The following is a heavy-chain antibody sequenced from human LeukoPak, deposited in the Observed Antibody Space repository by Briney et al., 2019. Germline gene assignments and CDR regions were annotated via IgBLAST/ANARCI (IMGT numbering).Heavy chain of an antibody. Sequence: SETLSLTCAVSGVSISPYYWAWIRQPPGKGLEWIGYIHTSGSNNQYPSLKSRVTISVDRSKNHFSLRLTSVTAADTAVYYCARLSAAVHLGAFDLWGQGTMVTVSS. J-gene: IGHJ3*01. D-gene: IGHD3-3*01. CDR2: IHTSGSN. V-gene: IGHV4-4*09. CDR3: ARLSAAVHLGAFDL. CDR1: GVSISPYY.